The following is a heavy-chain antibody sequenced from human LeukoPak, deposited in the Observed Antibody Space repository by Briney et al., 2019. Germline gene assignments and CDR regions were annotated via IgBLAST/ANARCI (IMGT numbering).Heavy chain of an antibody. CDR1: GFTVSSNH. D-gene: IGHD3-9*01. V-gene: IGHV3-66*02. Sequence: PRGSLRLSCAASGFTVSSNHMSWVRQAPGKGLEWVSVIYSDGSTYYADSVRGRFTISRDNSKNTLYLQMNSLRAEDTAVYYCARELTADYWGQGTLVTVSS. CDR3: ARELTADY. CDR2: IYSDGST. J-gene: IGHJ4*02.